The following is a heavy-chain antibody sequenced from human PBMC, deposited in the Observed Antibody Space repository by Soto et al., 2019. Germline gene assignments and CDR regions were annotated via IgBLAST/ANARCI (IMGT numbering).Heavy chain of an antibody. D-gene: IGHD3-3*01. CDR3: ARDRYYDFWSGMSPGAFDI. J-gene: IGHJ3*02. CDR2: ISSSSSYI. CDR1: GFTFSSYS. V-gene: IGHV3-21*01. Sequence: PGGSLRLSCAASGFTFSSYSMNWVRQAPGKGLEWVSSISSSSSYIYYADSVKGRFTISRDNAKNSLYLQMNSLRAEDTAVYYCARDRYYDFWSGMSPGAFDIWGQGTMVTVSS.